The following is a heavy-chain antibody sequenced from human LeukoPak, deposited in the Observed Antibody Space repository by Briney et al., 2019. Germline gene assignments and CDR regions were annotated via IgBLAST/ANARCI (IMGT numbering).Heavy chain of an antibody. CDR2: INHRGGP. CDR3: ARVGYSFSINDWSRIGLGAYPTKYYYYMDV. J-gene: IGHJ6*03. V-gene: IGHV4-34*01. Sequence: SETLSLTCAAYGGSFSDYAWTWIRQPPGKGLEWLGEINHRGGPNHNPSLMSRVIMSVDTAKNQISLEVSSVPAADTAVYYCARVGYSFSINDWSRIGLGAYPTKYYYYMDVWGKGTTVTVSS. CDR1: GGSFSDYA. D-gene: IGHD5-18*01.